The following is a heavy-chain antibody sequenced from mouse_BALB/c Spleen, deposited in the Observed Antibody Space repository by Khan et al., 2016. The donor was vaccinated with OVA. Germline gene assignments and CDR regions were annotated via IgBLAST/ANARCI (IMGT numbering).Heavy chain of an antibody. CDR1: GYTFTSYW. Sequence: DLVKPGASVKLSCKASGYTFTSYWINWIKQRPGQGLEWIGRIGPGSSNAYYNDIFKGKATLTVDTSSNTAYLQLSSLSSEDSAVYFCARENYYGRSYDGIDYWGQGTTVTVSA. D-gene: IGHD1-2*01. J-gene: IGHJ4*01. CDR2: IGPGSSNA. CDR3: ARENYYGRSYDGIDY. V-gene: IGHV1S41*01.